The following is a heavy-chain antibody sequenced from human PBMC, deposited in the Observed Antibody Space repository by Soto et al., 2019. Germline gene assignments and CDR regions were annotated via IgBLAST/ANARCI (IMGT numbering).Heavy chain of an antibody. CDR3: AKVRRVVVIADYFDY. J-gene: IGHJ4*02. Sequence: GGSLRLSCAASGFTFSSYAMSWVRQAPGKGLEWVSAISGSGGSTYYADSVKGRFTISRDNSKNTLYLQMNSLRAEDTAVYYCAKVRRVVVIADYFDYWGQGTLVTVSS. CDR2: ISGSGGST. V-gene: IGHV3-23*01. CDR1: GFTFSSYA. D-gene: IGHD3-22*01.